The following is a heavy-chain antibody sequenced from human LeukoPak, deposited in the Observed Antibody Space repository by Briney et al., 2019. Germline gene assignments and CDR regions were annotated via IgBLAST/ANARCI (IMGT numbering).Heavy chain of an antibody. D-gene: IGHD4-17*01. CDR3: ARGRHSNSGDYVYEDYFDY. CDR1: GGSISITSYY. J-gene: IGHJ4*02. V-gene: IGHV4-39*07. CDR2: IYYSGSS. Sequence: SETLSLTCTVSGGSISITSYYWGWIRQPPGKGLEWIGSIYYSGSSYNNPSLKSRVTISVDTSKNQFSLKLNSVTAADTAFYYCARGRHSNSGDYVYEDYFDYWGQGTLVTVSS.